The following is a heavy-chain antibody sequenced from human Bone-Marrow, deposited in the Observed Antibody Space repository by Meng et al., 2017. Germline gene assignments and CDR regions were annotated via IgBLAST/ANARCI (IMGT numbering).Heavy chain of an antibody. CDR2: INTNTGNP. J-gene: IGHJ4*02. D-gene: IGHD6-19*01. Sequence: QVQLVTSGFELKKPGASGKISCKAFGYTFTSYSMNWVRQVPGQGLEWMGWINTNTGNPTYARGFAGRFVFSLDTSVSTAYLQISSLKAEDTAMYYCARLSWGVTGNDYWGQGTLVTVSS. CDR1: GYTFTSYS. V-gene: IGHV7-4-1*02. CDR3: ARLSWGVTGNDY.